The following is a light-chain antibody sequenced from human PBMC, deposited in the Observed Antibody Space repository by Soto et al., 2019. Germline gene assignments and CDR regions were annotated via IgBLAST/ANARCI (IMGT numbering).Light chain of an antibody. J-gene: IGKJ1*01. V-gene: IGKV1-5*03. CDR1: QSINSW. CDR2: KAS. Sequence: DIQMTQSPSTLSASVGDRVTITCRASQSINSWLAWYQQKPGKAPKLLIYKASSLESGVPSRFSGSGSGTEFALTISSLQPDDLATYYCQQYSTSYRTFGQGTNVEIQ. CDR3: QQYSTSYRT.